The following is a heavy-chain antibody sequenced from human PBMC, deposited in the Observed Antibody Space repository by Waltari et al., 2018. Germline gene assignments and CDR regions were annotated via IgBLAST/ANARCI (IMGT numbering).Heavy chain of an antibody. Sequence: EVRLAESGGGLVKPGGALRLSCQASGFDFSDYDRNWVRQAPGTGLEWVSSIGGTHSNIFYADSVKGRFTVSRDNAKNSLYLQMDNLRAEDSGLYFCTRDLYGSGGDWFDPWGQGTLVTVSS. CDR3: TRDLYGSGGDWFDP. J-gene: IGHJ5*02. CDR1: GFDFSDYD. V-gene: IGHV3-21*03. CDR2: IGGTHSNI. D-gene: IGHD3-10*01.